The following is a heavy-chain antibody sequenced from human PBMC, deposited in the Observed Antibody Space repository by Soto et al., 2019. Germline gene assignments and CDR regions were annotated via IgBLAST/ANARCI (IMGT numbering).Heavy chain of an antibody. Sequence: SETLSLTCTVSGGSISSYYWSWIRQPPGKGLEWIGYIYYSGSTNYNPSLKSRVTISVDTSKNQFSLKLSSVTAADTAVYYCARHLYDFWSHAYYYYGMDVWGQGTTVTV. J-gene: IGHJ6*02. CDR2: IYYSGST. CDR1: GGSISSYY. CDR3: ARHLYDFWSHAYYYYGMDV. D-gene: IGHD3-3*01. V-gene: IGHV4-59*08.